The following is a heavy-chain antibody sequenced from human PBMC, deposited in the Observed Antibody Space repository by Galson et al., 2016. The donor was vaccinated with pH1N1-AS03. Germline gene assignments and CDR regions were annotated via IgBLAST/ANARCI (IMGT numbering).Heavy chain of an antibody. J-gene: IGHJ5*02. D-gene: IGHD4-17*01. V-gene: IGHV2-70*01. CDR1: GFSLSTSGMC. CDR2: IDWDDGK. CDR3: ARYLYGDYSNWFDP. Sequence: LVKPTQTLTLTCTFSGFSLSTSGMCVSWIRQPPGKALEWLALIDWDDGKYYSTSLKTRLTISKDTSKNQVVLTMTNMDPADTAMYYCARYLYGDYSNWFDPWGQGTLVTVSS.